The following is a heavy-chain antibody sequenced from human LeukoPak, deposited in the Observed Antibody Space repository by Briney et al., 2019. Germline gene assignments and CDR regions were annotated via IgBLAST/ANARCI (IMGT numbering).Heavy chain of an antibody. CDR1: GGSISSYY. D-gene: IGHD6-13*01. V-gene: IGHV4-4*07. CDR3: ARVGGGQQLVASPLYYFDY. CDR2: IYTSGST. Sequence: SETLSLTCTVSGGSISSYYWSWIRQPAGKGLEWIGRIYTSGSTNYNPSLKSRVTMSVDTSKNQFSLKLSSVTAADTAVYYCARVGGGQQLVASPLYYFDYWGQGTLVTVSS. J-gene: IGHJ4*02.